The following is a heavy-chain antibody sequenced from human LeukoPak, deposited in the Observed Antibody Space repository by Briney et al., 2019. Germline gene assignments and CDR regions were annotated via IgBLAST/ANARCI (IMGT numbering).Heavy chain of an antibody. Sequence: ASVKVSCKASGYTFTGYYMHWVRQAPGQGLEWMGRINLNSGGTNYAQKFQGRVTMTRDTSISTAYMELSRLRSDDTAVYYCARVSIAAAGTISGYYYYMDVWGKGTTVTVSS. V-gene: IGHV1-2*06. CDR1: GYTFTGYY. CDR2: INLNSGGT. D-gene: IGHD6-13*01. J-gene: IGHJ6*03. CDR3: ARVSIAAAGTISGYYYYMDV.